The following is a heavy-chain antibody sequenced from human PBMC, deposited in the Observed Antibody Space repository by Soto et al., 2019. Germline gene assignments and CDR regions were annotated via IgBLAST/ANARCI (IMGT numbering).Heavy chain of an antibody. V-gene: IGHV3-15*01. Sequence: GGSLRLSCAASGFTFSNAWMSWVRQAPGKGLEWVGRIKSKTDGGTTDYAAPVKGRFTISRDDSKNTLYLQMNSLKTEDTAVYHCTTGGYGDYGDAFDIWGQGTMVTVSS. CDR3: TTGGYGDYGDAFDI. J-gene: IGHJ3*02. D-gene: IGHD4-17*01. CDR1: GFTFSNAW. CDR2: IKSKTDGGTT.